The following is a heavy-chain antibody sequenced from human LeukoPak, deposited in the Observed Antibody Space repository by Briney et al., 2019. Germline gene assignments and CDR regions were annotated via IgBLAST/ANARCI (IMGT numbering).Heavy chain of an antibody. J-gene: IGHJ2*01. D-gene: IGHD2-15*01. CDR1: GGSISSYY. V-gene: IGHV4-38-2*02. CDR2: ISHSGSP. Sequence: SETLSLTCTVSGGSISSYYWSWLRQPPGKGLEWIGSISHSGSPYYNPSLKSRVTISVHTSKNQFSLKLSSVTAADTAVYYCARDPVVPATSMQFDWYFDLWGRGTLVTVSS. CDR3: ARDPVVPATSMQFDWYFDL.